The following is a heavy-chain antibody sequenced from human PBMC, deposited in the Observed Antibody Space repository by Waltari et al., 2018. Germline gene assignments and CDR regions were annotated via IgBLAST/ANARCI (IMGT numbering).Heavy chain of an antibody. CDR1: GFTFSSYA. D-gene: IGHD6-13*01. J-gene: IGHJ6*03. V-gene: IGHV3-23*03. Sequence: EVQLLESGGGLVQPGGSLRLSCAASGFTFSSYAMRLVRQAPGKGLEWVSVIYSGGSTYYADSVKGRFTISRDNSKNTLYLQMNSLRAEDTAVYYCAKTTQQLAVYYYYMDVWGKGTTVTVSS. CDR2: IYSGGST. CDR3: AKTTQQLAVYYYYMDV.